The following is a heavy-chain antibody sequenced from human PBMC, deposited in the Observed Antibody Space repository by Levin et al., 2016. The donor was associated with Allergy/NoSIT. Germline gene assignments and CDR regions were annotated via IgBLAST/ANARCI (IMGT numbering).Heavy chain of an antibody. J-gene: IGHJ4*02. Sequence: GESLKISCKGSGYSFTNYWIGWLRQMPGKGLEWMGVIYAGDSATRYSPSFQGQVTISADKSLTTAYLQWNSLKASDSAIYYCGRLDNYVWGSYRYPRYFDYWGQGTLVTVSS. V-gene: IGHV5-51*01. CDR2: IYAGDSAT. D-gene: IGHD3-16*02. CDR3: GRLDNYVWGSYRYPRYFDY. CDR1: GYSFTNYW.